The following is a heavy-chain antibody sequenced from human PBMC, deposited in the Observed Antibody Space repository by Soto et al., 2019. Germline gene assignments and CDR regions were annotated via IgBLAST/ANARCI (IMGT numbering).Heavy chain of an antibody. Sequence: KPSETLSLTCTVSGGSISSSSYYWGWIRQPPGKGLEWIGSIYYSGSTYYNPSLKSRVTISVDTSKNQFSLKLSSVTAADTAVYYCARRPTRGPFDFWGQGTLVTVSS. J-gene: IGHJ4*02. V-gene: IGHV4-39*01. CDR3: ARRPTRGPFDF. CDR1: GGSISSSSYY. D-gene: IGHD2-2*01. CDR2: IYYSGST.